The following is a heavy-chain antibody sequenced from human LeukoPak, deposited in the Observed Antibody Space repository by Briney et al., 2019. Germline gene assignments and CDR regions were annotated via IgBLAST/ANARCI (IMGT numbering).Heavy chain of an antibody. CDR2: IIPIFGTA. CDR3: ARSQYCGGDCYSAFDY. Sequence: SVKVSCKASGGTFSSYAISWVRQAPGRGLEWMGGIIPIFGTANYAQKFQGRVTITTDESTSTAYMELSSLRSEDTAVYYCARSQYCGGDCYSAFDYWGQGTLVTVSS. V-gene: IGHV1-69*05. CDR1: GGTFSSYA. J-gene: IGHJ4*02. D-gene: IGHD2-21*02.